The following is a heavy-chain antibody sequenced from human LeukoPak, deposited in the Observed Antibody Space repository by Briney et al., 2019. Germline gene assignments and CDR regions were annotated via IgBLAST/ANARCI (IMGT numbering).Heavy chain of an antibody. J-gene: IGHJ4*02. CDR3: AKESGKFDY. V-gene: IGHV3-43*02. CDR2: ISADGGST. Sequence: GGSLRLSCVASGLNFDDSAMHWVRQAPGKGLEWVSLISADGGSTFSADSVKGRFSISRDNSRNSLYLQMNSLRSEDTAMYYCAKESGKFDYWGQGTLVAVSS. CDR1: GLNFDDSA.